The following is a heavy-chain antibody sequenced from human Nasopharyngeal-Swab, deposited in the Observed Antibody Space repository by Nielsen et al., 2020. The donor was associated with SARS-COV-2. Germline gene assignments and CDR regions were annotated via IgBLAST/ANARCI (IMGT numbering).Heavy chain of an antibody. Sequence: SQTLSLTCDVSGGSISSSHYWSWIRQPPGKGLEWIGYIYYSGSTYYNPSLKSRVTISVDTSKNQFSLRLSSVTAADTAVYYCASLSAYDYIWGQGTMVTVSS. CDR3: ASLSAYDYI. D-gene: IGHD5-12*01. CDR2: IYYSGST. J-gene: IGHJ3*02. V-gene: IGHV4-30-4*01. CDR1: GGSISSSHY.